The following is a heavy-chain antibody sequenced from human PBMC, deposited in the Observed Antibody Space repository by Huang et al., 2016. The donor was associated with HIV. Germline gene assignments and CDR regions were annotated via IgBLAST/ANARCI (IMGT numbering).Heavy chain of an antibody. CDR1: GGSFSDQI. J-gene: IGHJ4*02. CDR2: IIPLCRAP. CDR3: AMSLRYQYDSRSYWGRYFDY. V-gene: IGHV1-69*01. D-gene: IGHD3-16*01. Sequence: QVQLEQSGPAVRKPGSSVKVSCQASGGSFSDQIISWVRQAPGQRFEGMGVIIPLCRAPAYAQECKGRVTMTADESTATIYMELNSLTSEDTAVYYCAMSLRYQYDSRSYWGRYFDYWGQGTLVTVSS.